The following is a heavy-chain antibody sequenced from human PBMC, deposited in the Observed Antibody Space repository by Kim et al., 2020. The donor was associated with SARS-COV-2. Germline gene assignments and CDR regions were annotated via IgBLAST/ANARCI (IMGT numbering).Heavy chain of an antibody. J-gene: IGHJ4*02. CDR2: ISSSSSYT. V-gene: IGHV3-11*06. Sequence: GGSLRLSCAASGFTFSDYYMSWIRQAPGKGLEWVSYISSSSSYTNYADSVKGRFTISRDNAKNSLYLQMNSLRAEDTAVYYCARDSSTPYCSSTSCYNYFDYWGQGTLVTVSS. D-gene: IGHD2-2*02. CDR1: GFTFSDYY. CDR3: ARDSSTPYCSSTSCYNYFDY.